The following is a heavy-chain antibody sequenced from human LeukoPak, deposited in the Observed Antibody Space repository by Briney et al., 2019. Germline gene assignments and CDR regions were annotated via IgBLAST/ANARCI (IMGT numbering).Heavy chain of an antibody. J-gene: IGHJ4*02. CDR1: GFTFSHHY. D-gene: IGHD2/OR15-2a*01. CDR2: IDIDGGT. CDR3: ARDLEYTFDY. V-gene: IGHV3-74*01. Sequence: GGSLKLSCAASGFTFSHHYMHWVRQAPGKGLVWVARIDIDGGTGYADSVKGRFTISRDNAKNTVYLQMNSLRAKDTAVYYCARDLEYTFDYWGQGTSVTVSS.